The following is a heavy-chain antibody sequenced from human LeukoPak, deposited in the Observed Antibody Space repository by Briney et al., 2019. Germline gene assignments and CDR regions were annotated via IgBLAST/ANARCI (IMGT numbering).Heavy chain of an antibody. V-gene: IGHV1-2*06. CDR2: INPNSGDT. CDR3: VRDYCSSTSCLFDY. CDR1: GYTFTGYH. Sequence: ASVKVSCKASGYTFTGYHMHWVRQAPGQGLEWMGRINPNSGDTNYAQKFQGRVTMTRDTSISTAYMELSRLRSDDTAVYYCVRDYCSSTSCLFDYWGQGTLVTVSS. J-gene: IGHJ4*02. D-gene: IGHD2-2*01.